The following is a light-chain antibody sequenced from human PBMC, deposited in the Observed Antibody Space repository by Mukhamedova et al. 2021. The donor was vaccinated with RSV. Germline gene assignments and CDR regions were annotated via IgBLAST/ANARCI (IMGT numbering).Light chain of an antibody. CDR1: SISRN. CDR3: LQYNNWPPWT. CDR2: DAS. J-gene: IGKJ1*01. V-gene: IGKV3-15*01. Sequence: SISRNLAWYQQKPGQAPSLLMYDASIRATGIPARFSGSGSGTEFTLTINNMQSEDFAVYYCLQYNNWPPWTFGQGTTVEIK.